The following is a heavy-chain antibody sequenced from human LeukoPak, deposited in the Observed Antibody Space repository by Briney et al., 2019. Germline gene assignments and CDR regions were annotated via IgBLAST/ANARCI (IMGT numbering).Heavy chain of an antibody. CDR2: IHYSGSA. CDR1: GGSISSSSYY. Sequence: SETLSLTCTVSGGSISSSSYYWGWIRQPPGKGLEWIGSIHYSGSAYYNPSLKSRVTISIDTSKNQFSLKLSSVTAADTAVYYCAISGYYDRSKGYWGQGTLVTVSS. V-gene: IGHV4-39*07. J-gene: IGHJ4*02. CDR3: AISGYYDRSKGY. D-gene: IGHD3-22*01.